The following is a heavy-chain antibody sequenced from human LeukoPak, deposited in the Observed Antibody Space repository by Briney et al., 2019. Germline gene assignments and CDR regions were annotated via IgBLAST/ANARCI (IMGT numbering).Heavy chain of an antibody. CDR2: ISSSSSYI. D-gene: IGHD2-21*01. CDR3: ARDRAILWWVDAFDI. J-gene: IGHJ3*02. CDR1: GFTFSSYS. V-gene: IGHV3-21*01. Sequence: GGSLRLSCAASGFTFSSYSMNWVRQAPGKGLEWVSSISSSSSYIYYADSVKGRFTISRDNAKNSLYLQMNSLRAEDTAVYYCARDRAILWWVDAFDIWGQGTMVTVSS.